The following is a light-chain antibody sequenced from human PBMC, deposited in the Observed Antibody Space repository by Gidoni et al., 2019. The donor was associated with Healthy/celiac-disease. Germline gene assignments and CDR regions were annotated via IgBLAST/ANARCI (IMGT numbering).Light chain of an antibody. CDR3: SSYTSSSTLYV. J-gene: IGLJ1*01. CDR1: SSDVGGYNF. Sequence: QSALTQPASVSGSPGQSITISCTGTSSDVGGYNFVSWYQQHPGKAPKLMIYEVRNRPSGVSNRFSGSKSGNTASLTISGLQAEDEADYYCSSYTSSSTLYVFGPGTKVTVL. V-gene: IGLV2-14*01. CDR2: EVR.